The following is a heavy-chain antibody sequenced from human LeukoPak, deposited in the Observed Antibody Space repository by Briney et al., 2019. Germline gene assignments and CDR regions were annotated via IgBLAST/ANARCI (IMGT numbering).Heavy chain of an antibody. CDR2: IYYSGST. J-gene: IGHJ3*02. CDR3: ARVRGAVAGGGAFDI. Sequence: PSETLSLTWTVSGGSISSYYWSWIRQPPGRGLEWIGYIYYSGSTNYNPSLKSRVTISVDTSKNQFSLKLSSVTAADTAVYYCARVRGAVAGGGAFDIWGQGTMVTVSS. V-gene: IGHV4-59*01. CDR1: GGSISSYY. D-gene: IGHD6-19*01.